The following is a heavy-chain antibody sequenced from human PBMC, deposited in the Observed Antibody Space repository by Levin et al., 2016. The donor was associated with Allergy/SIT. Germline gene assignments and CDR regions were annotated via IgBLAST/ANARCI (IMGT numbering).Heavy chain of an antibody. J-gene: IGHJ5*02. CDR1: GFMFSNYW. D-gene: IGHD3-10*01. CDR2: IKEDGGET. Sequence: GGSLRLSCAASGFMFSNYWMTWVRQAPGKGLQWVASIKEDGGETRYVDAVKGRFTISRDNAKNSLFLQMNSLTDDDTAVYYCATMWFGDSKGFEPWGQGTLVTVSS. V-gene: IGHV3-7*03. CDR3: ATMWFGDSKGFEP.